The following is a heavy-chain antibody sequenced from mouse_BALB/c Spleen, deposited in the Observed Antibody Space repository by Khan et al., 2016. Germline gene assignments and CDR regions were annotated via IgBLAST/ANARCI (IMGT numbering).Heavy chain of an antibody. D-gene: IGHD1-1*01. J-gene: IGHJ1*01. Sequence: QIQLVQSGPELKKPGKTVKISCKASGYTFTNYGMNWVKQAPGKGLKWMGWINTYSGESTYADDFKGRFAFSLETSANTAYLQIKNLKNEDTATYFCARYRYYDGSSRYIDVWGAGTAVTVSS. CDR2: INTYSGES. V-gene: IGHV9-3-1*01. CDR1: GYTFTNYG. CDR3: ARYRYYDGSSRYIDV.